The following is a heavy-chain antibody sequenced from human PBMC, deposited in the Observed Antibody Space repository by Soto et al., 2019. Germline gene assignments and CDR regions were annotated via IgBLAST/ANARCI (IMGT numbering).Heavy chain of an antibody. CDR3: ARVIYGSGSYYFDY. D-gene: IGHD3-10*01. V-gene: IGHV3-33*01. CDR2: IWYDGSNK. Sequence: GGSLRLSCAASGFTFSSYGMHWVRQAPGKGLEWVAVIWYDGSNKYYADSVKGRFTISRDNSKNTLYLQMNSLRAEDTAVYYCARVIYGSGSYYFDYWGQGTLVTVSS. J-gene: IGHJ4*02. CDR1: GFTFSSYG.